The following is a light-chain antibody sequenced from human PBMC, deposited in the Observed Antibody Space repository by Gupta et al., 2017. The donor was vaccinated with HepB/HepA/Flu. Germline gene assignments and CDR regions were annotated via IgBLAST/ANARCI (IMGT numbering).Light chain of an antibody. CDR2: GAS. V-gene: IGKV1-5*03. Sequence: DIQMTQSPSTLSASVGDSVTITCRASQNINFLLAWFQQKPGRAPKLLMYGASTLERGVPSRFSGSGSGTQFTLTISSLQSDDIATYYCQEYSSSPWTFGQGTKVEI. J-gene: IGKJ1*01. CDR1: QNINFL. CDR3: QEYSSSPWT.